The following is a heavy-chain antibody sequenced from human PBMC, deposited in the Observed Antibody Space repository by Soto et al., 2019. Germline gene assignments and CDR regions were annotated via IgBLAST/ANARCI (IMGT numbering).Heavy chain of an antibody. V-gene: IGHV1-18*01. Sequence: QVQLVQSGAEVKKPGASVKVSCKASGYTFTSYGISWVRQAPGQGLEWMGWISAYNGNTNYAQKLQGRVTMTTDTSTSTAYMELGSLRFDDTAVYYCARRFGVVIMGYYGMDVWGQGTTVTVSS. D-gene: IGHD3-3*01. J-gene: IGHJ6*02. CDR3: ARRFGVVIMGYYGMDV. CDR1: GYTFTSYG. CDR2: ISAYNGNT.